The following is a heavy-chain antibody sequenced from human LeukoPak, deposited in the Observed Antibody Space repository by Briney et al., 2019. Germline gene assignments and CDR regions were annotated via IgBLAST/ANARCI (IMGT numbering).Heavy chain of an antibody. J-gene: IGHJ5*02. V-gene: IGHV1-18*01. D-gene: IGHD4-23*01. Sequence: ASVNVSCKASVYTFTTYGISWVGQAPGQGLDGMGWISAYNGNTNYAQKLQGRVTMTTDTSTSTAYMELRSLRSDDTAVYYCASSIPGATVASWGQGTLVTVSS. CDR3: ASSIPGATVAS. CDR1: VYTFTTYG. CDR2: ISAYNGNT.